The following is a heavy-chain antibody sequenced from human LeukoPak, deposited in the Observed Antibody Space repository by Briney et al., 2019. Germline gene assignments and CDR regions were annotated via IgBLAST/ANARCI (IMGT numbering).Heavy chain of an antibody. D-gene: IGHD3-22*01. CDR2: ISSSGSTI. CDR1: GFIFSDYY. V-gene: IGHV3-11*01. CDR3: AKTYVFYDSSGPLDY. J-gene: IGHJ4*02. Sequence: PGGSLRLSCAVSGFIFSDYYMSWFRQAPGKGLEWVSYISSSGSTIYYADSIKGRFTISRDNTKNSLYLQMSSLRAEDTAVYYGAKTYVFYDSSGPLDYWGQGTLVTVSS.